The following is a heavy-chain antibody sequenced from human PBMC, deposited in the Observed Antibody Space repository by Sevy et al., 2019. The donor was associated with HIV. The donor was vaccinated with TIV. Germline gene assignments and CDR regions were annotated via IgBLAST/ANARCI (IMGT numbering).Heavy chain of an antibody. Sequence: SETLSLTCAVSGGSFSGYFWNWIRQSPGKGLEWIGEINHTGSLKYNPSLKSRVTISVDASKSQLSLHLRSVTAADTAVYYCASVRQAYVVVVPSTVPFDYWGRGTLVTVSS. CDR3: ASVRQAYVVVVPSTVPFDY. CDR1: GGSFSGYF. V-gene: IGHV4-34*01. CDR2: INHTGSL. J-gene: IGHJ4*02. D-gene: IGHD2-2*01.